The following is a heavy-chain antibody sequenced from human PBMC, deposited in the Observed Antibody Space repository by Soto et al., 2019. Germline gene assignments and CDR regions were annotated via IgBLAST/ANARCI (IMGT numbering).Heavy chain of an antibody. Sequence: SETLSLTCTVSGGSVSSGSYYWSWIRQPPGKGLEWIGYIYYSGSTNYNPSLKNRVTISVDTSKNQFSLKLSSVTAADTAVYYCARSLGYFGYWFDPWGQGTLVTVSS. D-gene: IGHD3-9*01. V-gene: IGHV4-61*01. CDR2: IYYSGST. CDR3: ARSLGYFGYWFDP. J-gene: IGHJ5*02. CDR1: GGSVSSGSYY.